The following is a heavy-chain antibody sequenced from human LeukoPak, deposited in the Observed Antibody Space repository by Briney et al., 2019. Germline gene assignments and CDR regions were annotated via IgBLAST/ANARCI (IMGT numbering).Heavy chain of an antibody. D-gene: IGHD4-23*01. CDR1: GGPISSSSYY. CDR3: ASKGRIPRETRFAP. V-gene: IGHV4-39*07. CDR2: IYYTGST. Sequence: SETLSLTWTVSGGPISSSSYYWGWIRQPPGKGLEWIGNIYYTGSTYYNPSLKSRVTISVDTSKNPFSLKLSSVTAADTAVYYCASKGRIPRETRFAPWGQGTLVTVSS. J-gene: IGHJ5*02.